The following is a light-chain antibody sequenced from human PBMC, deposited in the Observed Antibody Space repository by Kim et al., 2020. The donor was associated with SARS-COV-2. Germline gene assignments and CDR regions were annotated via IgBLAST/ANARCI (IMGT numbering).Light chain of an antibody. CDR1: SSDIGGYEY. J-gene: IGLJ1*01. CDR3: FSYTSSGTYV. Sequence: GQSITISGPGTSSDIGGYEYVSWYQQHPGKAPKLIIYDVRDRPSGISNRFSGSKSGNTASLIISSLQAGDEADYYCFSYTSSGTYVFGSATRVTVL. CDR2: DVR. V-gene: IGLV2-14*03.